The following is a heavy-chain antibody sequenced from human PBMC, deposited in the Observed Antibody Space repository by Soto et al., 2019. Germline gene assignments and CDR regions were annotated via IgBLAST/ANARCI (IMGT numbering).Heavy chain of an antibody. V-gene: IGHV3-23*01. CDR3: AKDRGSGSTSWYNGWFDP. J-gene: IGHJ5*02. Sequence: EVQLLESGGGLVQPGGSLRLSCVASGFTFSSYAMTWVRQAPGKGLEWVSAISGSGGSTYYADSVKGRFTISRDNSKNTLYLQMTSLRAEDTAVYYCAKDRGSGSTSWYNGWFDPWGQGTLVTVSS. CDR2: ISGSGGST. D-gene: IGHD2-2*02. CDR1: GFTFSSYA.